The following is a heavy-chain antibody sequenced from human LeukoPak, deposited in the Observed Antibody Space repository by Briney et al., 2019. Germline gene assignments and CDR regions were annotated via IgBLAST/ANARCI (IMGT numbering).Heavy chain of an antibody. CDR2: IKQDGSEK. CDR3: AQETNSRPAGDYIDF. D-gene: IGHD2-2*01. Sequence: GGSLRLSCAASGFTFSSYWMSWVRQAPGKGLEWVANIKQDGSEKYYVDSVKGRFTISRDNSKNMLYLQMNSLRSEDTAVYYCAQETNSRPAGDYIDFWGQGTLVTVSS. V-gene: IGHV3-7*01. CDR1: GFTFSSYW. J-gene: IGHJ4*02.